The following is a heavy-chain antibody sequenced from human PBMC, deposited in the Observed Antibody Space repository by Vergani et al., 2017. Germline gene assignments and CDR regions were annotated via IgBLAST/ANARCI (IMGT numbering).Heavy chain of an antibody. CDR1: GFTFDDYA. Sequence: EVQLVESGGGLVQPGRSLRLSCAASGFTFDDYAMHWVRQAPGKGLEWVSGIGWNSGGIGYADSVKGRFTISRDNAKNSLYLQMNSLRAEDTALYCCAKAGGAFWSGYDNSGVEYWGQGTLVTVSS. CDR3: AKAGGAFWSGYDNSGVEY. J-gene: IGHJ4*02. V-gene: IGHV3-9*01. CDR2: IGWNSGGI. D-gene: IGHD3-3*01.